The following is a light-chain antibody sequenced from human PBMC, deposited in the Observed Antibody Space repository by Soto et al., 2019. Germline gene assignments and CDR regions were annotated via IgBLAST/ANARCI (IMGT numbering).Light chain of an antibody. CDR3: QQYGTSPWT. J-gene: IGKJ1*01. V-gene: IGKV3-20*01. Sequence: DIVLTQSPGTLSLSPGERGTLSCRASQSVSSTYLAWYQQKPGQAPRVLIYGASSRATAIPDRFSGSGSGTDFTLTISRLEPEDFAVFYCQQYGTSPWTFGQGTKVEIK. CDR2: GAS. CDR1: QSVSSTY.